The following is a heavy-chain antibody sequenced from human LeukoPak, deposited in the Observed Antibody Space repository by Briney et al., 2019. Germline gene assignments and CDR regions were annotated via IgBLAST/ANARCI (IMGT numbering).Heavy chain of an antibody. CDR1: GFTFSSYW. Sequence: GGSLRLSCAASGFTFSSYWMSWVRQAPGKGLEWVANIKQDGSEKYYVDSVKGRFTISRDNAKNSLYLQMNSLRAEDTAVYYCARDHIGSNYGSGLLFDYWGQGTLVTVSS. V-gene: IGHV3-7*01. D-gene: IGHD4-11*01. CDR3: ARDHIGSNYGSGLLFDY. CDR2: IKQDGSEK. J-gene: IGHJ4*02.